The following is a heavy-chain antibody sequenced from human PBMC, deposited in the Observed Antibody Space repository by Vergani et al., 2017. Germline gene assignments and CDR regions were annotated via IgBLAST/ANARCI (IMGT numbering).Heavy chain of an antibody. D-gene: IGHD6-19*01. CDR3: AGHSTVEWLVKLGWIDP. J-gene: IGHJ5*02. Sequence: QLQLQESGPGLVKPSATLSLTCSVSGASIRSSNYYWGWLRQPPGKGLEWIASIYYSGSTYYNPSLKSRVTISVDTSKNQFSLKLSSVTAAATAVYFCAGHSTVEWLVKLGWIDPWVQGILVTVSS. CDR1: GASIRSSNYY. CDR2: IYYSGST. V-gene: IGHV4-39*01.